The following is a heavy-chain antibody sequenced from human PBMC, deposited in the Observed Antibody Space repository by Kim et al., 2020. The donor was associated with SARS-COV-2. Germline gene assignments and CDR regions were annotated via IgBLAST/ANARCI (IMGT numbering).Heavy chain of an antibody. D-gene: IGHD3-16*01. V-gene: IGHV3-9*01. CDR3: AKGSGGSSLYFDY. Sequence: YADSVKGRFTISRDNAKNSLYLQMNSLSAEDTALYYCAKGSGGSSLYFDYWGQGTLVTVSP. J-gene: IGHJ4*02.